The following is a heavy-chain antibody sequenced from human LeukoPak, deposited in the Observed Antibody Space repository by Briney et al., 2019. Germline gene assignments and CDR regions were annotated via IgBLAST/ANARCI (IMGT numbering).Heavy chain of an antibody. CDR1: GYTFTGYY. Sequence: ASVKVSCKASGYTFTGYYMHWGRQAPGQGLEWLGWIDPNSGGTNYAQKFQDRVTMTRDTSISTAYMELSRLKFDDTAVFYCARGALRTYYYMDVWAKGPRSPSP. V-gene: IGHV1-2*02. D-gene: IGHD4-17*01. J-gene: IGHJ6*03. CDR3: ARGALRTYYYMDV. CDR2: IDPNSGGT.